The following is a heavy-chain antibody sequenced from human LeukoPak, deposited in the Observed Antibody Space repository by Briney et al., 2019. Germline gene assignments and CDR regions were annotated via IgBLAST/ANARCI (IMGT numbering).Heavy chain of an antibody. Sequence: ASVKVSCKASGYTFTSYGISWVRQAPGQGLEWMGWINPNSGGTNYAQKFQGRVTMTRDTSISTAYMELSRLRSDDTAVYYCAREAGTMIVVVGFDYWGQGTLVTVSS. CDR2: INPNSGGT. CDR1: GYTFTSYG. CDR3: AREAGTMIVVVGFDY. D-gene: IGHD3-22*01. V-gene: IGHV1-2*02. J-gene: IGHJ4*02.